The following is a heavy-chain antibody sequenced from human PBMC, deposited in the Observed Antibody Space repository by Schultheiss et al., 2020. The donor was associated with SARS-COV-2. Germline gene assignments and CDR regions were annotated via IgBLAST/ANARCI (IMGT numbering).Heavy chain of an antibody. D-gene: IGHD2-21*02. Sequence: GGSLRLSCAASGFTFSDYYMSWIRQAPGKGLEWVSGINWNGASTSYADSVKGRFTISRDNAKNSLYLQMNSLRAEDTALYYCARDPQAGWAVTADMGYYYGMDVWGQGTTVTVSS. J-gene: IGHJ6*02. CDR3: ARDPQAGWAVTADMGYYYGMDV. CDR1: GFTFSDYY. CDR2: INWNGAST. V-gene: IGHV3-20*04.